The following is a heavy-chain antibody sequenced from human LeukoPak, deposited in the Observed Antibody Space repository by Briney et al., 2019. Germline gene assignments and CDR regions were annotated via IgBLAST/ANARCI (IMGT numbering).Heavy chain of an antibody. V-gene: IGHV1-69*13. J-gene: IGHJ4*02. CDR3: ARGWLAETTVVTPYNY. CDR2: ITPIFGTA. Sequence: SVQVSCQASGGTFSSYDISWVRQAPGQGLEWMGGITPIFGTAKYAQKFQGRVTITAVESMSTAYMELSSLRSEDTAVYYCARGWLAETTVVTPYNYWGQGTLVTVS. CDR1: GGTFSSYD. D-gene: IGHD4-23*01.